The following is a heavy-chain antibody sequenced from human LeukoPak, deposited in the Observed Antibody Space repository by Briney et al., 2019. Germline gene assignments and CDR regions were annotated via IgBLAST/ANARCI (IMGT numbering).Heavy chain of an antibody. Sequence: SVKVSCKASGPTVSRYAISWVRQSPGHGLGWWGGIIPIFGTANYAQKFQCKVTITAHKSTSTAYMELSSLRSEDTAEYYCARDRYYGSGSPEGFDACDIWGQGTMVSVSS. CDR2: IIPIFGTA. D-gene: IGHD3-10*01. V-gene: IGHV1-69*06. J-gene: IGHJ3*02. CDR1: GPTVSRYA. CDR3: ARDRYYGSGSPEGFDACDI.